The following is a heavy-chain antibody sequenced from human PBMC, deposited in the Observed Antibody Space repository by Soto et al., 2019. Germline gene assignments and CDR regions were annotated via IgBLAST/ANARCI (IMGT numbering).Heavy chain of an antibody. V-gene: IGHV1-18*01. J-gene: IGHJ4*02. Sequence: QVQLVQSGAEVKKPGASVKVSCKASGYTFTSYGISWVRQAPGQGLERMGWINAYNGNTNYAQKLRGRVTMTANPSTSTAYMELRRRRSDDTAVYYCARDVGYGLIDYWGQGTLVTVSS. D-gene: IGHD5-18*01. CDR2: INAYNGNT. CDR3: ARDVGYGLIDY. CDR1: GYTFTSYG.